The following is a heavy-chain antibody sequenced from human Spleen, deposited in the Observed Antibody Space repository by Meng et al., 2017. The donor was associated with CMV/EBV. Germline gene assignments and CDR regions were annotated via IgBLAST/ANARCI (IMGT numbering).Heavy chain of an antibody. CDR1: GFTFSSYE. CDR2: IKEDGSEK. CDR3: ARAAQFDY. D-gene: IGHD6-25*01. J-gene: IGHJ4*02. Sequence: GSLRLSCAASGFTFSSYEMNWVRQAPGKGLEWVANIKEDGSEKYYVDSVKGRFTISRDNARNSLYLQMNSLRAEDTAVYYCARAAQFDYWGQGTLVTVSS. V-gene: IGHV3-7*01.